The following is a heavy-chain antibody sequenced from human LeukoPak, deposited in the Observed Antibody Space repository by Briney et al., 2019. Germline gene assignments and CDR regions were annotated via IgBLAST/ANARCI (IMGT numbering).Heavy chain of an antibody. CDR1: GFTFRSYD. J-gene: IGHJ4*02. CDR3: VRGGIQVSGIDEIDY. CDR2: VGISGDT. Sequence: GGSLRLSCAASGFTFRSYDMHWVRQVTGKGLEWVSAVGISGDTYYAGSVKGRFTISRENAKNSLYLQMNSLTAGDTAVYYCVRGGIQVSGIDEIDYWGQGTLVTVTS. V-gene: IGHV3-13*01. D-gene: IGHD6-19*01.